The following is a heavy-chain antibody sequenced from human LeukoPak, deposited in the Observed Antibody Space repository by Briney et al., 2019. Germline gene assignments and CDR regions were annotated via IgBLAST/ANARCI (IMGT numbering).Heavy chain of an antibody. Sequence: SETLSLTCAVYGGSFSGYYWSWIRQPPEKGLEWIGEINHSGSTNYNPSLKSRVTISVDTSKNQFSLKLSSVTAADTAVYYCARHIAVAGTAPSWGQGTLVTVSS. D-gene: IGHD6-19*01. CDR3: ARHIAVAGTAPS. J-gene: IGHJ5*02. CDR2: INHSGST. CDR1: GGSFSGYY. V-gene: IGHV4-34*01.